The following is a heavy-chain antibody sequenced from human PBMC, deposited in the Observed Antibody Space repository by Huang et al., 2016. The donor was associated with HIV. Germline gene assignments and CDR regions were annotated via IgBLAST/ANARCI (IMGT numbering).Heavy chain of an antibody. D-gene: IGHD6-13*01. V-gene: IGHV3-30*18. Sequence: QVQLVESGGGVVQPGRSLRISCAASGFTFSLYGMHWVRQAPGKGLEWVAWISYDGKWKYYADSVKGRFTISRENSKTTLYLQMNRLRVEDTALYYCAKGGSAAAVLDFWGQGTLVTVSS. CDR2: ISYDGKWK. CDR1: GFTFSLYG. CDR3: AKGGSAAAVLDF. J-gene: IGHJ4*02.